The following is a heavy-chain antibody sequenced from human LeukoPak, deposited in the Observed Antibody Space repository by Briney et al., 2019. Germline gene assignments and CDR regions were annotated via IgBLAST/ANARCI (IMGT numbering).Heavy chain of an antibody. CDR3: ARGSPRYCTNGVCYPTGILNDY. J-gene: IGHJ4*02. V-gene: IGHV1-8*03. CDR1: GYTFTSYD. D-gene: IGHD2-8*01. Sequence: ASVKVSCKASGYTFTSYDINWMRQATGQGLEWMGWMNPNSGNTGYAQKFQGRVTITRNTSISTAYMELSSLRSEDTAVYYCARGSPRYCTNGVCYPTGILNDYWGQGTLVTVSS. CDR2: MNPNSGNT.